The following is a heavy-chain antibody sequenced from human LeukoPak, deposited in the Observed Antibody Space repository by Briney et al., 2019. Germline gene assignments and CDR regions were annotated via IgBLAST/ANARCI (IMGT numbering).Heavy chain of an antibody. D-gene: IGHD1-1*01. CDR1: GFTFDDYA. V-gene: IGHV3-9*01. CDR3: ARDSAWRGNWYAFDI. Sequence: PGRSLRLSCEVSGFTFDDYAMHWVRQAPGKGIEWVSSISWDTSTVAYADSVKGRFTISRDNVRKSLNLQMNSLTTEDTAFYFCARDSAWRGNWYAFDIWGQGTMVTVSS. J-gene: IGHJ3*02. CDR2: ISWDTSTV.